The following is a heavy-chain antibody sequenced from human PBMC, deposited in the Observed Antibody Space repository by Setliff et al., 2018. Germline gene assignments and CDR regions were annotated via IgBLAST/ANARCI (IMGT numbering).Heavy chain of an antibody. CDR2: IIPIFGTA. CDR3: ARDLLRSSSWRPDVFDV. CDR1: GGTFSSYA. J-gene: IGHJ3*01. D-gene: IGHD6-13*01. Sequence: ASVKVSCKASGGTFSSYAISWVRQAPGQGLEWMGGIIPIFGTANYAQKFQGRVTITADESTSTAYMELRSLIFDDTAIYYCARDLLRSSSWRPDVFDVWGQGTMVTVSS. V-gene: IGHV1-69*13.